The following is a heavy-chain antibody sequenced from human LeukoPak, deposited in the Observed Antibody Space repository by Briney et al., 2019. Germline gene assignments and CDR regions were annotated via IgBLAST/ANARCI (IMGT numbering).Heavy chain of an antibody. D-gene: IGHD3-10*01. CDR1: GYTFTSYG. CDR3: ARFPGITMVRGVIEGY. CDR2: ISAYNGNT. J-gene: IGHJ4*02. V-gene: IGHV1-18*01. Sequence: ASVKVSCKASGYTFTSYGISWVRQAPGQGLEWMGWISAYNGNTNYAQKLQGRVTMTTDTSTSTAYMELRSLRSDDTAVYYCARFPGITMVRGVIEGYWGQGTLVTVSS.